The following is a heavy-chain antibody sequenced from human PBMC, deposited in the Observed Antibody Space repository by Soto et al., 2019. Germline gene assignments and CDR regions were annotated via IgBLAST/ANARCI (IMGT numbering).Heavy chain of an antibody. D-gene: IGHD2-21*01. Sequence: PSETLSLTCTVSGGSVSSGSYYWSWIRQPPGKGLEWIGYIYYSGSTHYNPSLKSRVTISVDTSKNQFSLKLSSVTAADTAVYYCARLFEAGGYFDYWGQGTLVPVSS. CDR2: IYYSGST. V-gene: IGHV4-61*01. CDR3: ARLFEAGGYFDY. J-gene: IGHJ4*02. CDR1: GGSVSSGSYY.